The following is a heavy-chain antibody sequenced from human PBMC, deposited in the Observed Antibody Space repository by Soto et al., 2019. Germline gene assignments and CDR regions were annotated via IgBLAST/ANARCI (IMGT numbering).Heavy chain of an antibody. Sequence: SETLSLTCTVSGSSISSSSYYWGWIRQPPGKGLEWIGSIYYSGSTYYNPSLKSRVTISVDTSKNQFSLKLSSVTAADTAVYYCARLSPPPKEDDFWSGYYTGIGWFDPWGQGTLVTVSS. CDR1: GSSISSSSYY. CDR3: ARLSPPPKEDDFWSGYYTGIGWFDP. CDR2: IYYSGST. D-gene: IGHD3-3*01. J-gene: IGHJ5*02. V-gene: IGHV4-39*01.